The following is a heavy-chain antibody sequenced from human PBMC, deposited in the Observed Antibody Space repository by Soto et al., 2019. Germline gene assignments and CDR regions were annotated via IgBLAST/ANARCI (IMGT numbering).Heavy chain of an antibody. CDR3: ARAIGGRTLSWFYFDN. D-gene: IGHD2-15*01. Sequence: SETLSLTCSVSGGSVNSGAHYWTWIRQSPGKTLEWIGHVSYSGETDLNPSLRGRVTLSRDTSKNQFSLRLTSVTAADSAVYYCARAIGGRTLSWFYFDNWGQGALVTVSS. CDR1: GGSVNSGAHY. CDR2: VSYSGET. J-gene: IGHJ4*02. V-gene: IGHV4-61*08.